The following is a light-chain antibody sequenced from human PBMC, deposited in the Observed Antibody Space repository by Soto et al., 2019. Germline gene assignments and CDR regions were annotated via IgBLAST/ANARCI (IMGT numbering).Light chain of an antibody. V-gene: IGKV3-15*01. CDR3: QQYNTLPT. J-gene: IGKJ1*01. CDR2: GAS. Sequence: VVMSHSPATLSVSPWERAILSCRSSQSVITNLSLYQQKPGQAPRLLIYGASTRATGIPARFSGSGSGTEFALTISSLQSEDLAVYYCQQYNTLPTFGQGTKVDIK. CDR1: QSVITN.